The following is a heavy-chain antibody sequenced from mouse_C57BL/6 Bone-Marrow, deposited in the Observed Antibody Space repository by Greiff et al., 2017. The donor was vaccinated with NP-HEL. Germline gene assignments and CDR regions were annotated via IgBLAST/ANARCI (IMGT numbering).Heavy chain of an antibody. CDR2: ISGGGGNT. CDR3: ARHYDYDFDY. J-gene: IGHJ2*01. D-gene: IGHD2-4*01. CDR1: GFTFSSYT. V-gene: IGHV5-9*01. Sequence: EVKVVESEGGLVQPGSSMKLSCAASGFTFSSYTMSWVRQTPEKRLEWVATISGGGGNTYYPDSVKGRFTISRDNAKNTLYLQMSSLRSEDTALYYCARHYDYDFDYWGQGTTLTVSS.